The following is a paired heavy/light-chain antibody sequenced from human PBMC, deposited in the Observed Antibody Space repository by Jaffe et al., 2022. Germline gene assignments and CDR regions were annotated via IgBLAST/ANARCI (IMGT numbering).Light chain of an antibody. CDR1: SSDVGSYNL. CDR3: CSYERSTTSWV. J-gene: IGLJ3*02. Sequence: QSALTQPASVSGSPGQSITISCTGSSSDVGSYNLVSWYQQNPGKAPKLMIYEVTQRPSGVSNRFSGSKSGNTASLTISGLQAEDEADYFCCSYERSTTSWVFGGGTKLTVL. V-gene: IGLV2-23*02. CDR2: EVT.
Heavy chain of an antibody. V-gene: IGHV6-1*01. CDR3: ARDRYDNTDWSKGFDY. CDR2: TFYRSKWYN. J-gene: IGHJ4*02. D-gene: IGHD3-9*01. Sequence: QVHLQQSGPGLVKPSQTLSLTCAISGDSVSANSAAWNWIRQSPSRGLEWLGRTFYRSKWYNEYAVSVKSRITINPDTLKNQFSLQLNSVTPEDTAVYYCARDRYDNTDWSKGFDYWGQGSLVTVSS. CDR1: GDSVSANSAA.